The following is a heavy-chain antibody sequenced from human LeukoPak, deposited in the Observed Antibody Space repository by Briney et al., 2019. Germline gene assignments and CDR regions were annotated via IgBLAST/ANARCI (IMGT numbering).Heavy chain of an antibody. D-gene: IGHD2-15*01. V-gene: IGHV1-69*01. CDR3: ASAPVVVVAATRYYYYGMDV. Sequence: GSSVTVSCKASGGTFSSYAISWVRQAPGQGLEWMGGIIPIFGTANYAQKFQGRVTITADESTSTAYMELSSLRSEGTVVYYCASAPVVVVAATRYYYYGMDVWGQGTTVTVSS. CDR1: GGTFSSYA. J-gene: IGHJ6*02. CDR2: IIPIFGTA.